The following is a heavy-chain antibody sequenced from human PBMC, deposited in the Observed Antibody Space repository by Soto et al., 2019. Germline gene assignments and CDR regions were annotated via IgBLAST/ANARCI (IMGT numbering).Heavy chain of an antibody. CDR3: ARTGVGASGPRDF. D-gene: IGHD1-26*01. CDR1: CDSISRGGSY. Sequence: SETLSLTCTVSCDSISRGGSYWGWIRQHPGKGLEWIGYIYYDGDIFYNPSLKSRITISSDKSKNLFSLRLSSVTATETAVYYCARTGVGASGPRDFWGQG. CDR2: IYYDGDI. V-gene: IGHV4-31*03. J-gene: IGHJ4*02.